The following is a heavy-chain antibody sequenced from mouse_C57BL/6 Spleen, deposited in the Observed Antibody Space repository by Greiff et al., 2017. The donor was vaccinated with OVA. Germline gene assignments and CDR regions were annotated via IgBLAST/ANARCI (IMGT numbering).Heavy chain of an antibody. CDR1: GYTFTSYW. V-gene: IGHV1-64*01. J-gene: IGHJ1*03. Sequence: QVQLKQPGAELVKPGASVKLSCKASGYTFTSYWMHWVKQRPGQGLEWIGMIHPNSGSTNYNEKFKSKATLTVDKSSSTAYMQLSSLTSEDSAVYYCARYYCGSSYWYFDVWGTGTTVTVSS. CDR2: IHPNSGST. D-gene: IGHD1-1*01. CDR3: ARYYCGSSYWYFDV.